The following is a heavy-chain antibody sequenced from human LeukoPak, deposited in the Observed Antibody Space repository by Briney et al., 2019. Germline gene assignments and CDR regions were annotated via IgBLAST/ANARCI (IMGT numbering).Heavy chain of an antibody. Sequence: SETLSLTCSVYGVPFSAYWSWIRQPPGKGLEWIGEINQSGLTNYNPSLKSRVIISGDTSKNEVSLKLTSVTAADTSVYYCARRGIYYGSGIYSPFDYWGQGTLVTVSS. D-gene: IGHD3-10*01. CDR2: INQSGLT. CDR1: GVPFSAY. CDR3: ARRGIYYGSGIYSPFDY. V-gene: IGHV4-34*01. J-gene: IGHJ4*02.